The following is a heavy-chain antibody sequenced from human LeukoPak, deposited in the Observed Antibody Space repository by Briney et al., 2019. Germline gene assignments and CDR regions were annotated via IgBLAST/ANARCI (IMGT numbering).Heavy chain of an antibody. D-gene: IGHD3-16*01. V-gene: IGHV3-30*02. CDR2: IWHDGSKK. CDR3: AKDLFVGGGPFDY. CDR1: GFIFSDYN. J-gene: IGHJ4*02. Sequence: GGSLRLSCAASGFIFSDYNIHWVRQAPGKGLEWVALIWHDGSKKYYAESVKGRFIISRDNSRNTLSLQMSSLRPEDTAIYYCAKDLFVGGGPFDYWGQGTLVTVSS.